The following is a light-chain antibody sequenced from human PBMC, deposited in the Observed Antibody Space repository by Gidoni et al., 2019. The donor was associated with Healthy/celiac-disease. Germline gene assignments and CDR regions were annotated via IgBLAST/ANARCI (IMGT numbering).Light chain of an antibody. CDR1: SSDVGGYNY. Sequence: QSALTQPASVSGSPGQSITISCTGTSSDVGGYNYVSLYQQDPGKAPKLMIYEVSNRPSGVPDRFSGSKSGNTASLTISGLQAEDEADYYCSSYTSSSPWVFGGGTKLTVL. CDR2: EVS. V-gene: IGLV2-14*01. CDR3: SSYTSSSPWV. J-gene: IGLJ3*02.